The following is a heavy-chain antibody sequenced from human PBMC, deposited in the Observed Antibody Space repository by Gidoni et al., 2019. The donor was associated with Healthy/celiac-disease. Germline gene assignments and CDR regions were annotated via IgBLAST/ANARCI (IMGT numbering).Heavy chain of an antibody. CDR1: GGSIGSTSSY. Sequence: QLQLQESGPGLVKPSETLSLTCTVSGGSIGSTSSYWGWTRQPPGKGLEWIGSIYYSGSTYYNPSLKSRVTISVDTSKNQFSLKLSSVTAADTAVYYCARGITMVRGVIITKSNWFDPWGQGTLVTVSS. D-gene: IGHD3-10*01. V-gene: IGHV4-39*01. J-gene: IGHJ5*02. CDR3: ARGITMVRGVIITKSNWFDP. CDR2: IYYSGST.